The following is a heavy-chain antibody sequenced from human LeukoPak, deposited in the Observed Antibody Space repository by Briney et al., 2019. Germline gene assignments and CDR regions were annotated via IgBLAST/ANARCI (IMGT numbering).Heavy chain of an antibody. CDR3: ARGAKFLEWLLDRYYMDV. D-gene: IGHD3-3*01. Sequence: SETLSLTCTVSGGSISTSSYYWGWIRQPPGKGLEWIGSIYHSGSTYYNPSLKSRVTISVDTSKNQFSLKLSSVTAADTAVYYCARGAKFLEWLLDRYYMDVWGKGTTVTVSS. CDR2: IYHSGST. V-gene: IGHV4-39*07. CDR1: GGSISTSSYY. J-gene: IGHJ6*03.